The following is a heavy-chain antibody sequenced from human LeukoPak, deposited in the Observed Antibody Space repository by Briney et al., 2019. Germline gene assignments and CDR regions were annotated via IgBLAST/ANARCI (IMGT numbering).Heavy chain of an antibody. CDR3: AKSWGVEYSSGFFSGVGS. V-gene: IGHV3-30*02. Sequence: GGSLRLSCVSSGFTFSRYGIHWVRQDPGKGLEWVSFIQTDGSTKYYSDSVKGRFTISRDNPKNTVSLQMNSLRADDTAVFYCAKSWGVEYSSGFFSGVGSWGQGTLVTVSS. CDR1: GFTFSRYG. J-gene: IGHJ4*02. D-gene: IGHD3-22*01. CDR2: IQTDGSTK.